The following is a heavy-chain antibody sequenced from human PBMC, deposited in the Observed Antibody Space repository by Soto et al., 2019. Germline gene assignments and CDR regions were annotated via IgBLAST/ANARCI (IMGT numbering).Heavy chain of an antibody. Sequence: SETLSLTCTVSCGSISSYYWSWIRQPPGKGLEWIGYIYYSGSTNYNPSLKSRVTISVDTSKNQFSLKLSSVTAADTAVYYCARANRVNPYYDFWSGYYSDPVWGQGTTVTVSS. V-gene: IGHV4-59*01. J-gene: IGHJ6*02. CDR1: CGSISSYY. D-gene: IGHD3-3*01. CDR3: ARANRVNPYYDFWSGYYSDPV. CDR2: IYYSGST.